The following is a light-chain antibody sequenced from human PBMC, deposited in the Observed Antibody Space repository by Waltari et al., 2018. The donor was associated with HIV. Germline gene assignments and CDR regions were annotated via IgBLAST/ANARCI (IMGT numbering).Light chain of an antibody. CDR1: SSNIGANFD. CDR2: PNS. V-gene: IGLV1-40*01. Sequence: QSVLTQAPSVSGAPGQRVTISCTGSSSNIGANFDVHWYQLLPGSSPKLLIFPNSNRPSVVPDRFSGSKSGTSASLAITGLQPEDEAEYYCQSFDSSLNAYVFGTGTTVIVL. J-gene: IGLJ1*01. CDR3: QSFDSSLNAYV.